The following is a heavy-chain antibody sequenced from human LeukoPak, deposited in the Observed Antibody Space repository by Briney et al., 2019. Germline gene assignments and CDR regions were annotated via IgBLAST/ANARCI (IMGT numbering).Heavy chain of an antibody. CDR3: ATDQQTGGVIPSGP. V-gene: IGHV1-18*01. D-gene: IGHD3-16*01. Sequence: ASVKVSCKASGYTFTSYGISWVRQAPGQGLEWMGWISAYNGNTNYAQKLQGRVTMTTDTSTSTAYMELRSLRSDDTAVYYCATDQQTGGVIPSGPWGQGTLVTVSS. CDR2: ISAYNGNT. J-gene: IGHJ5*02. CDR1: GYTFTSYG.